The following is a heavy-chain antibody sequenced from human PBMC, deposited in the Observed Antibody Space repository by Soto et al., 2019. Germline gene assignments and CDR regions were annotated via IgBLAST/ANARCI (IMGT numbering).Heavy chain of an antibody. D-gene: IGHD6-13*01. J-gene: IGHJ6*02. CDR3: GAAAGTHYYYYGMDV. CDR2: IYPGDSDT. V-gene: IGHV5-51*01. Sequence: GESLKISCKGSGYSFTSYWIGWVRQMPGKGLEWMGIIYPGDSDTRYSPSFQGQVTISADKSIGTAYLQWSSLKASDTAMYYCGAAAGTHYYYYGMDVWGQGTTVTVSS. CDR1: GYSFTSYW.